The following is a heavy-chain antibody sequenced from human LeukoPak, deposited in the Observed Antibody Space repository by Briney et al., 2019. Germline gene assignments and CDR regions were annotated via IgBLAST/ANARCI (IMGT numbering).Heavy chain of an antibody. D-gene: IGHD1-26*01. J-gene: IGHJ3*02. CDR1: GGSISSYY. V-gene: IGHV4-59*01. CDR2: IYYSGST. CDR3: ARSQWGYAFDI. Sequence: SETLSLTCTVSGGSISSYYWSWIRQPPGKGLEWIGYIYYSGSTNYNPSLKSRVTISVDTSKNQFSLKLSSVTAADTAVYYCARSQWGYAFDIWDQGTMVTVSS.